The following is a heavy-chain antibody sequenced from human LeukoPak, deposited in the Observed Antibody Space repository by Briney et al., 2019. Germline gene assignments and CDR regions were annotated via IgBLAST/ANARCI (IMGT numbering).Heavy chain of an antibody. CDR3: ARASYSYGYVPIGY. Sequence: GRSLRLSCAASGFTFSSYAMHWVRQAPGKGLEWVAVISYDGSNKYYADSVKGRFTISRDNSKNTLYLQMNSLRAEDTAVYYCARASYSYGYVPIGYWGQGTLVTVSS. CDR2: ISYDGSNK. J-gene: IGHJ4*02. CDR1: GFTFSSYA. V-gene: IGHV3-30*04. D-gene: IGHD5-18*01.